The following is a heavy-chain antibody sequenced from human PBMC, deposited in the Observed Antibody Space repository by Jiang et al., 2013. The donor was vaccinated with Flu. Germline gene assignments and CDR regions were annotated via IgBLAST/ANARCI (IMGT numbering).Heavy chain of an antibody. V-gene: IGHV1-58*01. J-gene: IGHJ4*02. CDR2: IVVGSGNT. CDR1: GFTFTSSA. Sequence: GAEVKKPGTSVKVSCKASGFTFTSSAVQWVRQARGQRLEWIGWIVVGSGNTNYAQKFQERVTITRDMSTSTAYMELSSLRSEDTAVYYCAASFDYYDSSPGLLGYWGQGTLVTVSS. CDR3: AASFDYYDSSPGLLGY. D-gene: IGHD3-22*01.